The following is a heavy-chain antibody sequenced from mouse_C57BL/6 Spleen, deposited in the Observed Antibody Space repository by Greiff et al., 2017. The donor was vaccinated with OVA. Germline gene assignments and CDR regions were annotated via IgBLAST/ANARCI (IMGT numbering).Heavy chain of an antibody. Sequence: QVQLQQPGAELVMPGASVKLSCKASGYTFTSYWMHWVKQRPGQGLEWIGEIDTSDSYTNYNQKFKGKSTLTVDKSSSTAYMQLSSLTSEDSAVYYCAREGITTVVRYFDVWGTGTTVTVSS. V-gene: IGHV1-69*01. CDR1: GYTFTSYW. CDR3: AREGITTVVRYFDV. D-gene: IGHD1-1*01. J-gene: IGHJ1*03. CDR2: IDTSDSYT.